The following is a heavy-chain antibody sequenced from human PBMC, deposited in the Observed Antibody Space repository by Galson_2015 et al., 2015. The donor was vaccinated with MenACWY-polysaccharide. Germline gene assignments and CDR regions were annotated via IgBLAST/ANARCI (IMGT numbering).Heavy chain of an antibody. CDR3: AREGSRIVFHAFDI. V-gene: IGHV3-23*01. J-gene: IGHJ3*02. D-gene: IGHD2-2*01. CDR2: FPSSGSRP. Sequence: SLRLSCAASGSTFSDYGMSWFRQAPGKGLEWVAGFPSSGSRPYYADSVRGRFSVSRDNSENTLYLQMNSLRAEDTAMYYCAREGSRIVFHAFDIWGQGTMVTVSS. CDR1: GSTFSDYG.